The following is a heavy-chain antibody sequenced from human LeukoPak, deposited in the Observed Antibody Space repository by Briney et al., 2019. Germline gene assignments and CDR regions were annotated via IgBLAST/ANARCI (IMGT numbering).Heavy chain of an antibody. D-gene: IGHD6-13*01. CDR3: AKSTSSWERVDY. Sequence: GGSLRLSCAASGLTSSSYAMSWVRQAPGKGLEWVSSISGNSGRTYYADSVKGRFSISRDNSNNTLYLQMNSLRAEDAAVYYCAKSTSSWERVDYWGQGTLVTVSS. CDR2: ISGNSGRT. V-gene: IGHV3-23*01. J-gene: IGHJ4*02. CDR1: GLTSSSYA.